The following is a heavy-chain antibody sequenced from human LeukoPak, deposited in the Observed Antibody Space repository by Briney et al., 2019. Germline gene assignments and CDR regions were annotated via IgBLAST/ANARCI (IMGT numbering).Heavy chain of an antibody. J-gene: IGHJ4*02. Sequence: ASVKVSCKASGGTFSSYAISWVRQAPEQGLEWMGGIIPIFGTANYAQKFQGRVTITTDESTSTAYMELSSLRSEDTAVYYCARSYDSSGYYYREEAYFDYWGQGTLVTVSS. V-gene: IGHV1-69*05. D-gene: IGHD3-22*01. CDR3: ARSYDSSGYYYREEAYFDY. CDR1: GGTFSSYA. CDR2: IIPIFGTA.